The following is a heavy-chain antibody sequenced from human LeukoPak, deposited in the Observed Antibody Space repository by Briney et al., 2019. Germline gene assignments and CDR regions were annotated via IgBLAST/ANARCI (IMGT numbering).Heavy chain of an antibody. J-gene: IGHJ4*02. CDR3: ARHPITRYYDSSGDSAGGPDY. CDR2: IYPGDSDT. V-gene: IGHV5-51*01. D-gene: IGHD3-22*01. CDR1: GYSFTSYW. Sequence: GESLKISCKGSGYSFTSYWIGWVRQMPGKGLEWMGIIYPGDSDTKYSPSFQGQVTISADRSSNTAYLQWSSLKASDTAIYFCARHPITRYYDSSGDSAGGPDYWGQGTQVTVSS.